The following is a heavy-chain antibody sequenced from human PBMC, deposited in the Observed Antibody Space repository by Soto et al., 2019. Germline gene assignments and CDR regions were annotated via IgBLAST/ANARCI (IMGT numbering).Heavy chain of an antibody. CDR2: ISYDSTKT. CDR3: ARTRSAWSDFHYYSLDV. Sequence: LRFSCAASGFTFNSYGMHWVRQGPGNGLEWVAFISYDSTKTYYADSVKGRFTISRDNSNSALYVQMNSLTGEDTAVYYCARTRSAWSDFHYYSLDVWGQGTTVTVSS. J-gene: IGHJ6*02. V-gene: IGHV3-30*03. CDR1: GFTFNSYG. D-gene: IGHD1-26*01.